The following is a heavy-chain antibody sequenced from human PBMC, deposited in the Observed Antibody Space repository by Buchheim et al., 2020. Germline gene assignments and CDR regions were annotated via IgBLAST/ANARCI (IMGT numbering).Heavy chain of an antibody. J-gene: IGHJ6*02. V-gene: IGHV3-30*02. CDR3: AKDQVPYYYYGMDV. CDR1: GFTFSSYG. Sequence: QVQLVESGGGVVQPGRSLRLSCAASGFTFSSYGMHWVRQAPGKGLEWVAFIRYDGSNKYYADSVKGRFTISRDNSKNTLYLPMNSLRAEDTAVYYCAKDQVPYYYYGMDVWGQGTT. CDR2: IRYDGSNK.